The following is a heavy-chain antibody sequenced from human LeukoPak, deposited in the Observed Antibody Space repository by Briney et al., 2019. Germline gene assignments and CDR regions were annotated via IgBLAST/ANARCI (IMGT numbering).Heavy chain of an antibody. CDR1: GGSFSGYY. D-gene: IGHD2-2*01. Sequence: SETLSLTCAVYGGSFSGYYRSWIRQPPGKGLEWIGEINHSGSTNYNPSLKSRVTISVDTSKNQFSLKLSSVTAADTAVYYCARHRRYCSSTSCSDSGYDDYWGQGTLVTVSS. J-gene: IGHJ4*02. CDR2: INHSGST. CDR3: ARHRRYCSSTSCSDSGYDDY. V-gene: IGHV4-34*01.